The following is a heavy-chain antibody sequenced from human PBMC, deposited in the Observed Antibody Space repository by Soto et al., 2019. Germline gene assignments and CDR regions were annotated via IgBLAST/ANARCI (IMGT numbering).Heavy chain of an antibody. CDR1: GVTFSSYA. CDR2: IIPIFGTA. Sequence: QVQLVQSGAEVKKPGSSVKVSCKASGVTFSSYAISWVRQAPGQGLEWMRGIIPIFGTANYAQQFQGRVTITADEPTSTAYMELSSLRSEDTAVYYCASLGGCSSTSSPLGYWGQGTLVTVSS. J-gene: IGHJ4*02. CDR3: ASLGGCSSTSSPLGY. D-gene: IGHD2-2*01. V-gene: IGHV1-69*01.